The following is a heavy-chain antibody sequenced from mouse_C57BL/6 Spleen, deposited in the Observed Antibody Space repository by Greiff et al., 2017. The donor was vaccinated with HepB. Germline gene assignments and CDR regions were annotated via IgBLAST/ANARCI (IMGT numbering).Heavy chain of an antibody. CDR2: INPSSGYT. CDR1: GYTFTSYW. Sequence: VQPQQSGAELAKPGASVKLSCKASGYTFTSYWMHWVKQRPGQGLEWIGYINPSSGYTKYNPKFKDKATLTADKSSSTAYMQLSSLTYEDSAVYYCASGFYYYAMDYWGQGTSVTVSS. V-gene: IGHV1-7*01. J-gene: IGHJ4*01. CDR3: ASGFYYYAMDY.